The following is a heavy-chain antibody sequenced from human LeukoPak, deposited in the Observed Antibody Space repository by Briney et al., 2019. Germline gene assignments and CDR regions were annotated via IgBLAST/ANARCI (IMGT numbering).Heavy chain of an antibody. CDR1: GFTFSSYA. CDR3: AKTKAPYGSGSYYMWGPGNKFDY. V-gene: IGHV3-23*01. D-gene: IGHD3-10*01. CDR2: ISGSGGST. Sequence: PGGSLRLSCAASGFTFSSYAMSWVRQAPGKGLEWVSAISGSGGSTYYADSVKGRFTISRDNSKNTLYLQMNSLRAEDTAVYYCAKTKAPYGSGSYYMWGPGNKFDYWGQGTLVTVSS. J-gene: IGHJ4*02.